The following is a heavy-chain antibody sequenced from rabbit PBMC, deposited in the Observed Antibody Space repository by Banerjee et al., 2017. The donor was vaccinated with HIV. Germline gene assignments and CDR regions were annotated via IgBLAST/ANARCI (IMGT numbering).Heavy chain of an antibody. Sequence: QEQLEESGGGLVKPGGTLTLTCKASGFDLSSYYYMWWVRQAPGKGLEWIACIGAGSSGSTYYANWAKGRFTISKTSSTTVTLQMTSLTAADTATYFCARRGAGDYDYEGSFNLWGPGTLVTVS. V-gene: IGHV1S45*01. CDR2: IGAGSSGST. CDR3: ARRGAGDYDYEGSFNL. D-gene: IGHD2-1*01. J-gene: IGHJ4*01. CDR1: GFDLSSYYY.